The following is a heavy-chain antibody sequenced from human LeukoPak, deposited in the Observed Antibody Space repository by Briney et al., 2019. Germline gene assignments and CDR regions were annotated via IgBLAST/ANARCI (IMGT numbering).Heavy chain of an antibody. CDR1: GFTFSSYW. Sequence: GGSPRLSCAASGFTFSSYWMNWVRHAPGKGLVWLSRINSDGSSTIYADSVKGRFTISRNNAKNTLYLQMNSLRAEDTAVYYCARDIIPYCGGDCYDNWFDLWGQGTLVTVSS. V-gene: IGHV3-74*01. J-gene: IGHJ5*02. CDR3: ARDIIPYCGGDCYDNWFDL. CDR2: INSDGSST. D-gene: IGHD2-21*02.